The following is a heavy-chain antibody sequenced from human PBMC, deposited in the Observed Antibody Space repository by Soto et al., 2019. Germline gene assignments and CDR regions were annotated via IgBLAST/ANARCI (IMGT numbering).Heavy chain of an antibody. D-gene: IGHD6-19*01. CDR2: ISGSGGST. CDR3: AKDRTSSGWPYYFDY. J-gene: IGHJ4*02. V-gene: IGHV3-23*01. Sequence: GGSXRLSCAASGFTFSSYAMSWVRQAPGKGLEWVSAISGSGGSTYYADSVKGRFTISRDNSKNTLYLQMNSLRAEDTAVYYCAKDRTSSGWPYYFDYWGQGTLVTVSS. CDR1: GFTFSSYA.